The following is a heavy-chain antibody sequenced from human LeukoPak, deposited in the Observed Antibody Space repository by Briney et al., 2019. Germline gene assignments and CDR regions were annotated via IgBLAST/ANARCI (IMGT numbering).Heavy chain of an antibody. CDR3: ARVQRFGVYYYYMDV. CDR2: INHSGST. CDR1: GGSFSGYY. V-gene: IGHV4-34*01. D-gene: IGHD3-10*01. J-gene: IGHJ6*03. Sequence: SETLSLTCAVYGGSFSGYYWSWIRQPPGKGLEWIGEINHSGSTNYNPSLKSRVTISVDTSKNQFSLKLSSVTAADTAVYHCARVQRFGVYYYYMDVWGKGTTVTVSS.